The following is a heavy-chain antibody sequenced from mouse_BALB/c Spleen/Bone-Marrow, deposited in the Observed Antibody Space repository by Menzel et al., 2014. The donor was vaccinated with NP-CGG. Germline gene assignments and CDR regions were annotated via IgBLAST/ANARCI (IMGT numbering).Heavy chain of an antibody. CDR1: GCSFTRYY. Sequence: QVQLKQSGAELVKPGASVKLSCKASGCSFTRYYMYWVKQRPGQGLEWIGEINPSNGGTNFNEKFKSKATLTVDKSSSTAYMQFSSLTSEDSAVYYCTRSNYGYWYFDVWGAGTTVTVSS. CDR3: TRSNYGYWYFDV. D-gene: IGHD1-1*01. V-gene: IGHV1S81*02. CDR2: INPSNGGT. J-gene: IGHJ1*01.